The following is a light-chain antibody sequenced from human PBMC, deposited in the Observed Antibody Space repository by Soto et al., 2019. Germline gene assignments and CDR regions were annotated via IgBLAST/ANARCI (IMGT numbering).Light chain of an antibody. CDR2: GAS. CDR1: QSVSSSF. J-gene: IGKJ2*01. V-gene: IGKV3-20*01. Sequence: EIVLTQSPGTLSFSPGERATLSCRASQSVSSSFLARYQQKPGQAPRLLIYGASSRATGLPDRFSGSGSGTDFTLTISRLEPEDFAVYYCEQYGSSPRTFGQGTKLEIK. CDR3: EQYGSSPRT.